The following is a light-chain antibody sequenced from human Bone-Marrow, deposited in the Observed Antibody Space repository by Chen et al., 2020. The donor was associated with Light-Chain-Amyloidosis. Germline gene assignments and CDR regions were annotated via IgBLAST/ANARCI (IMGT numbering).Light chain of an antibody. CDR2: TAS. J-gene: IGKJ1*01. V-gene: IGKV1-39*01. CDR3: QQSYSDPWA. CDR1: QRISSY. Sequence: DIQMTQSPSSLSASVGDRVTITCRASQRISSYLNWYQQKPGKAPKLLIHTASTLQSGVPSRFSGSGSGTDFTLTISSLQPEDVASYYCQQSYSDPWAFGHGTKVEI.